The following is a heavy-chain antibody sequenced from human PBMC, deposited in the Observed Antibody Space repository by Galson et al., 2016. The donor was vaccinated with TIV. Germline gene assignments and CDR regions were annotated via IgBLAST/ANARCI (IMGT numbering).Heavy chain of an antibody. Sequence: SETLSLTCAVSGYSINSGYYWGWIRQPPGKGLQWIGSIYESGTTYSNPSLKSRLTLSVDTSKNQSSLKLSSVTASDTAVYYCMRESSTVTMHHYFGMVVWGQGTSVTVSS. J-gene: IGHJ6*02. V-gene: IGHV4-38-2*02. CDR1: GYSINSGYY. CDR3: MRESSTVTMHHYFGMVV. CDR2: IYESGTT. D-gene: IGHD4-17*01.